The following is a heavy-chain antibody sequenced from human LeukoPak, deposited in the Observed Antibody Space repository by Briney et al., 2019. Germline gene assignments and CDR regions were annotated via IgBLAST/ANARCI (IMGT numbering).Heavy chain of an antibody. CDR1: GFTFSTYP. V-gene: IGHV3-30-3*01. J-gene: IGHJ5*02. D-gene: IGHD3-10*01. CDR3: AKNYYAGAYYGWFDP. CDR2: ISYVGTNK. Sequence: GRSLRLSCAASGFTFSTYPMHWVRQAPGKGLEWVALISYVGTNKYYADSVKGRFTVSRDNAKNSLFLQMNSLRVEDTAVYYCAKNYYAGAYYGWFDPWGQGTLVTVAS.